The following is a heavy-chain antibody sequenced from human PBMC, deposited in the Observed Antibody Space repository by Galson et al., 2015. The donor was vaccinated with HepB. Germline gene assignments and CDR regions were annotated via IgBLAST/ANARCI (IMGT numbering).Heavy chain of an antibody. CDR2: IGSSGSSYT. D-gene: IGHD6-19*01. CDR1: GFIVSDYY. V-gene: IGHV3-11*03. Sequence: LRLSCAASGFIVSDYYMTWIRQAPGKGLEWVSFIGSSGSSYTNYADSVKGRFTISRDNTNNSLFLQMNSLRAEDTALYFCARSGRAVADYYYYYYGMDVWGQGTTVTVSS. CDR3: ARSGRAVADYYYYYYGMDV. J-gene: IGHJ6*02.